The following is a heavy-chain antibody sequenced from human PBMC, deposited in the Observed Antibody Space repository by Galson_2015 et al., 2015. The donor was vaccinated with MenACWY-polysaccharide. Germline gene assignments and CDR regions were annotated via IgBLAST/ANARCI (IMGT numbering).Heavy chain of an antibody. J-gene: IGHJ4*02. CDR3: ARGARWLDD. CDR2: IKPDGSQK. CDR1: RFTFSTYW. Sequence: SLRLSCAASRFTFSTYWMTWVRQAPGKGLEWVANIKPDGSQKNYVDSVKGRFTISRDNARDSLHLQMNSLRAEDTAIYYCARGARWLDDWGQGTLVTVSS. V-gene: IGHV3-7*04. D-gene: IGHD2-15*01.